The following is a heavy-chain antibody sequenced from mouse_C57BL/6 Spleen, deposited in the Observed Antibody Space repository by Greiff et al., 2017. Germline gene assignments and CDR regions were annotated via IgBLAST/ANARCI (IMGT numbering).Heavy chain of an antibody. CDR3: AREGGSYWYFDV. V-gene: IGHV5-16*01. D-gene: IGHD1-1*01. Sequence: EVKVVESEGGLVQPGSSMKLSCTASGFTFSDYYMAWVRQVPEKGLEWVANINYDGSSTYYLDSLQSRFIISRDNAKNILYLQMSSLKSEDTATYYCAREGGSYWYFDVWGTGTTVTVSS. J-gene: IGHJ1*03. CDR2: INYDGSST. CDR1: GFTFSDYY.